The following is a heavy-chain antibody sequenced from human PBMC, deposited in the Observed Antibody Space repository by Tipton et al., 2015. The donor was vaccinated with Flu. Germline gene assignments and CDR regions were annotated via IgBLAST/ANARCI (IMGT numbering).Heavy chain of an antibody. CDR3: ARELNYGMDV. CDR2: IYYSGST. Sequence: TLSLTCTVSGGSISSYYWSWIRQPPGKGLEWIGYIYYSGSTNYNPSLKSRVTISVDTSKNQFSLKLSSVTAADRAVYYCARELNYGMDVWGLGTTVTVSS. CDR1: GGSISSYY. J-gene: IGHJ6*02. V-gene: IGHV4-59*01.